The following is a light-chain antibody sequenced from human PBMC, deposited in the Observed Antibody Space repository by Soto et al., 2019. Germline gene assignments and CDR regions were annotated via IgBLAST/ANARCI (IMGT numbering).Light chain of an antibody. CDR3: SSYTSSSTLV. Sequence: QSALTQPASVSGSPGQSITLSCTGTSSDIGGYDYVSWYQQHPGKAPKLMIYEVSNWPSGVSNRFSGSKSGNTASLTISGLQAEDEADYYCSSYTSSSTLVFGGGTKVTVL. CDR2: EVS. J-gene: IGLJ2*01. CDR1: SSDIGGYDY. V-gene: IGLV2-14*01.